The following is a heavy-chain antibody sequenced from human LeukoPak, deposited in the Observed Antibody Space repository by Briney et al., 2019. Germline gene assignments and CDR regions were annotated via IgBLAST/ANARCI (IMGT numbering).Heavy chain of an antibody. CDR2: ISGSGGST. J-gene: IGHJ4*02. CDR1: GFAFGSEA. Sequence: GGSLRLSCAVSGFAFGSEAMSWVRQAPGKGLEWVSAISGSGGSTYYADSVKGRFTISRDNSKNTLYLQMNSLRAEDTAVYYCAKDRGIVVVVAATDFDYWGQGTLVTVSS. D-gene: IGHD2-15*01. CDR3: AKDRGIVVVVAATDFDY. V-gene: IGHV3-23*01.